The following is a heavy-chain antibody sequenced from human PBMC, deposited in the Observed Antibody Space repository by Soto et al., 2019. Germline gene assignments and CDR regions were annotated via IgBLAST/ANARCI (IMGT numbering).Heavy chain of an antibody. CDR1: GYTFTSYG. V-gene: IGHV1-18*04. CDR3: AGDQGIAAAGAPFDY. D-gene: IGHD6-13*01. J-gene: IGHJ4*02. CDR2: ISAYNGNT. Sequence: ASVKVSCKASGYTFTSYGISWVRQAPGQGLEWMGWISAYNGNTNYAQKLQGRVTMTTDTSTSTAYMELSSLRSEDTAVYYCAGDQGIAAAGAPFDYWGQGTLVTVSS.